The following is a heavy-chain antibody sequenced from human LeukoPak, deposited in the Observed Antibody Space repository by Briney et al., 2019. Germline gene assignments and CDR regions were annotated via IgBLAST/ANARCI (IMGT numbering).Heavy chain of an antibody. CDR1: GYTFTSYG. D-gene: IGHD2-2*01. V-gene: IGHV1-18*01. J-gene: IGHJ4*02. Sequence: ASVKVSCKASGYTFTSYGISWVRQAPGQGLEWMGWISAYNGNTNYAQKLQGRVSMTTDTSTSTAYMELRSLRSDDTAVYYCARIKDQLEPPDYWGQGTLVTVSS. CDR3: ARIKDQLEPPDY. CDR2: ISAYNGNT.